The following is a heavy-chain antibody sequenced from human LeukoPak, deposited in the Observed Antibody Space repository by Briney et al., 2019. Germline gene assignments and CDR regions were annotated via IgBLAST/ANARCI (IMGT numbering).Heavy chain of an antibody. CDR3: ARRRDRGYDFDY. CDR2: IYYSGST. CDR1: GGSISSGDYY. D-gene: IGHD5-12*01. V-gene: IGHV4-31*03. J-gene: IGHJ4*02. Sequence: SQTLSLTCTVSGGSISSGDYYWSWIRQHPGKGLEWIGYIYYSGSTYFNPSLKSRLTISVDTPKSQFSLRLSSVTAADTAVYYCARRRDRGYDFDYWGQGTLVTVSS.